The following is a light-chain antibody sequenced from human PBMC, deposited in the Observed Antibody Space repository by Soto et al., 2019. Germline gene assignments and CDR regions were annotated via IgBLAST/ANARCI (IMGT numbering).Light chain of an antibody. CDR1: QSVSSN. V-gene: IGKV3-15*01. Sequence: EIVLTQSPGTLSLSPGERATLSCRASQSVSSNLAWYKKKPGQAPRLLIYGASTRATGIPARFSGSGSGTEFTLTISSLQSEDFAVYYCQQYNNWPRTFGQGTKVDIK. CDR3: QQYNNWPRT. CDR2: GAS. J-gene: IGKJ1*01.